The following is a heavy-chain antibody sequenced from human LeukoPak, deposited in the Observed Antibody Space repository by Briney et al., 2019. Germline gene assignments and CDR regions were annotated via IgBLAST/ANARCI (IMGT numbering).Heavy chain of an antibody. V-gene: IGHV4-4*07. CDR2: VYSSGGT. J-gene: IGHJ4*02. D-gene: IGHD4-17*01. CDR1: GGSLNSYF. CDR3: ARDSNAYGDHKGRFDY. Sequence: PSETLSLTCTVSGGSLNSYFWSWIRQPAGKGLEWIGRVYSSGGTKYNPSLKSRVTISLDTSKNQFSLRLTSVTAADSALYFCARDSNAYGDHKGRFDYWGQGSLVTVSS.